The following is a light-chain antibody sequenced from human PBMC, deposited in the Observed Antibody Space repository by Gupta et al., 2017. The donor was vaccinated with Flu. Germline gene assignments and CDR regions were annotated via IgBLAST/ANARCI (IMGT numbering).Light chain of an antibody. V-gene: IGKV2-28*01. J-gene: IGKJ2*01. CDR3: RQALEPSYT. CDR2: RGS. CDR1: QSLLHSNGHNY. Sequence: DIVMTQSPLFLPVTPGEPASFSCRSSQSLLHSNGHNYLDWYVQKPGQSPQLLINRGSERASGVPDRFSGSGSGTDFTLRISRVEPEDVGVYYCRQALEPSYTFGQGTKLEIK.